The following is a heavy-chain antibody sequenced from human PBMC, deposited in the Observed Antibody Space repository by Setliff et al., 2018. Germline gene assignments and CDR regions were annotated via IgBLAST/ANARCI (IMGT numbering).Heavy chain of an antibody. V-gene: IGHV4-61*09. CDR3: ARSPSSGAYWNPRPFYSDY. CDR1: GASITSGGFY. Sequence: SETLSLTCSVSGASITSGGFYWTWIRQPAGKGLEWIGHISPSGSTTYNPSVKSRVTISLDTSKNHFSLKLDSVTAADTAHYYCARSPSSGAYWNPRPFYSDYWARGTLVTVSS. D-gene: IGHD1-26*01. J-gene: IGHJ4*02. CDR2: ISPSGST.